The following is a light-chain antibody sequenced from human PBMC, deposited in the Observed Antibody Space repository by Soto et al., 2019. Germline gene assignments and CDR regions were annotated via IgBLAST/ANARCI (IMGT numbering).Light chain of an antibody. Sequence: QSALTLPASVSGSPGQSITISCTGTSSDVGNYNYVSWYQHHPGKAPKLMIYEVSYRPSGVSVRFSGSKSGNTASLTISGLQAEDEANYYCSSYTTSRTWVFGGGTKVTVL. V-gene: IGLV2-14*01. J-gene: IGLJ3*02. CDR2: EVS. CDR1: SSDVGNYNY. CDR3: SSYTTSRTWV.